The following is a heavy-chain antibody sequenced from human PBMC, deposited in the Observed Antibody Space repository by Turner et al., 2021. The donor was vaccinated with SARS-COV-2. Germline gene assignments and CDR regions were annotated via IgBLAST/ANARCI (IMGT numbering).Heavy chain of an antibody. Sequence: EVQLVESVVGFVQPGESLRLSCAASGFTVSSNYMSWVRQAPGKGLEWVSVIYSGGSTYYADSVKGRFTISRDNSKNTLYLQMNSLRAEDTAVYYCATDLKGGRGPWGQGTLVTVSS. V-gene: IGHV3-66*02. CDR1: GFTVSSNY. CDR3: ATDLKGGRGP. D-gene: IGHD1-26*01. J-gene: IGHJ5*02. CDR2: IYSGGST.